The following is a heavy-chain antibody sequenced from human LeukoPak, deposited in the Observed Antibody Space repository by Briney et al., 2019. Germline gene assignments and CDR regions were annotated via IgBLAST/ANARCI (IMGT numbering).Heavy chain of an antibody. Sequence: AGGSLRLSCADSGFTFSSYAMSWVRQAPGKGLEWVGRIRSKIDGGATDYAAPVKGRFTISRDDSKNTLYLQINSLKIEDTAMYYCYTSITDYWGQGTLVTVSS. V-gene: IGHV3-15*01. D-gene: IGHD2-21*01. CDR3: YTSITDY. J-gene: IGHJ4*02. CDR2: IRSKIDGGAT. CDR1: GFTFSSYA.